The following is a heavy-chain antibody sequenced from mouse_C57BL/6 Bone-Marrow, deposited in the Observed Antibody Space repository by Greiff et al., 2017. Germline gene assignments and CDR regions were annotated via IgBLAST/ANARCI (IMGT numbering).Heavy chain of an antibody. J-gene: IGHJ2*01. D-gene: IGHD1-1*01. V-gene: IGHV5-9*01. Sequence: EVMLVESGGGLVKPGGSLKLSCAASGFTFSSYTMSWVRQTPEKRLEWVATISGGGGNTYYPDSVKGRFTISRDNAKNTLYLQMSSLRSEDTALYYCARHGRLLLRGYYFDYWGQGTTLTVSS. CDR1: GFTFSSYT. CDR3: ARHGRLLLRGYYFDY. CDR2: ISGGGGNT.